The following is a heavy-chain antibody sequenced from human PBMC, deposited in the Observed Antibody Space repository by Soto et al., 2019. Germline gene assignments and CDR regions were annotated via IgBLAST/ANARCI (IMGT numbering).Heavy chain of an antibody. CDR1: GGSISSGGYS. CDR3: ARHARVGAPTRLGY. CDR2: IYHSGST. J-gene: IGHJ4*02. Sequence: SETLSLTCAVSGGSISSGGYSWSWIRQPPGKGLEWIGYIYHSGSTYYNPSLKSRVTISVDTSKNQFSLKLSSVTAADTAVYYCARHARVGAPTRLGYWGQGTLVPVSS. V-gene: IGHV4-30-2*01. D-gene: IGHD1-26*01.